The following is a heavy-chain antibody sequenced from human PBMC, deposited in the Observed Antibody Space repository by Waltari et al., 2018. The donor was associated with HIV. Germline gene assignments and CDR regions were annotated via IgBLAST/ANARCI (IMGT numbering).Heavy chain of an antibody. CDR1: GGSFSGYY. Sequence: QVQLQQWGAGLLKPSETLSLTCAVYGGSFSGYYWSWIRQPPGKGLEWIGEINHSGSTNYNPSLKSRVTISVDTSKNQFSLKLSSVTAADTAVYYCARGPYIVVVVAATQWYFDYWGQGTLVTVSS. V-gene: IGHV4-34*01. D-gene: IGHD2-15*01. CDR2: INHSGST. CDR3: ARGPYIVVVVAATQWYFDY. J-gene: IGHJ4*02.